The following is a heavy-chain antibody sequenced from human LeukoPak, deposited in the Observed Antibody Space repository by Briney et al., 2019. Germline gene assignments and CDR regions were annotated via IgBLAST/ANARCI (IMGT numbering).Heavy chain of an antibody. CDR3: ARDQGYASGAWSDAFNI. J-gene: IGHJ3*02. CDR2: TYYRSKWYN. V-gene: IGHV6-1*01. Sequence: SQTLSLTCAISGDSVSSNSAAWNWIRQSPSRGLEWLGRTYYRSKWYNDYAVSVKSRITINPDTSKNQFSLHLNSVTPEDTAVYYCARDQGYASGAWSDAFNIWGQGTMDTVSS. CDR1: GDSVSSNSAA. D-gene: IGHD6-19*01.